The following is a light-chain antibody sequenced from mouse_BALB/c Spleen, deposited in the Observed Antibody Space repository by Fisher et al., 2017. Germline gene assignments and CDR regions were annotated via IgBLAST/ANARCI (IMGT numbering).Light chain of an antibody. CDR3: QQWSSYPWT. V-gene: IGKV4-74*01. J-gene: IGKJ1*01. CDR2: STS. CDR1: SSVSSSY. Sequence: IVLTQTPAIMSASLGERVTMTCTASSSVSSSYLHWYQQKPGSSPKLWIYSTSNLASGVPARFSGSGSGTSYSLTISRMEAEDAATYYCQQWSSYPWTFGGGTKLEIK.